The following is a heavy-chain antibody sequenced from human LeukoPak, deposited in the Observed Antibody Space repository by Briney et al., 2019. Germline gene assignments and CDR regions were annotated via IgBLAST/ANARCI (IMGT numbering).Heavy chain of an antibody. CDR1: GYTFTSYD. Sequence: ASVKVSCKASGYTFTSYDIHWVRQATGQGLEWMGWMNPNSGNTGYAQKFQGRVTMTRNTSISTAYMELSSLRSEDTAVYYCARPLWDSSEGGFDYWGQGTLVTVSS. D-gene: IGHD3-22*01. V-gene: IGHV1-8*01. J-gene: IGHJ4*02. CDR3: ARPLWDSSEGGFDY. CDR2: MNPNSGNT.